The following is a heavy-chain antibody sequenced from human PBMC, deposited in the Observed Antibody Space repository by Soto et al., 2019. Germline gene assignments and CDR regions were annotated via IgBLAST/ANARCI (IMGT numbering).Heavy chain of an antibody. CDR1: GYTFTSYY. D-gene: IGHD1-26*01. CDR3: ARDVVGATPTFAFDY. Sequence: ASVKVSCKASGYTFTSYYMHWVRQAPGQGLEWMGIINPSGGSTCYAQKFQGRVTMTRDTSTSTVYMELSSLRSEDTAVYYCARDVVGATPTFAFDYWGQGTLVTVSS. CDR2: INPSGGST. J-gene: IGHJ4*02. V-gene: IGHV1-46*01.